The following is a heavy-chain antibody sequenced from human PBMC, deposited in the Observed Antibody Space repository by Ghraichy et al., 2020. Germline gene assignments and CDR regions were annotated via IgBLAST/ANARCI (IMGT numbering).Heavy chain of an antibody. Sequence: SETLSLTCTVSGGSISSYYWSWIRQPPGMGLEWIGYIYYSGNTNYNPSLKSRVAISRDTSKTQFSLRLTSVTAADTAVYYCARGLYGGNWYAVDFWGQGTLVTVSS. CDR2: IYYSGNT. CDR1: GGSISSYY. D-gene: IGHD6-13*01. V-gene: IGHV4-59*01. J-gene: IGHJ4*02. CDR3: ARGLYGGNWYAVDF.